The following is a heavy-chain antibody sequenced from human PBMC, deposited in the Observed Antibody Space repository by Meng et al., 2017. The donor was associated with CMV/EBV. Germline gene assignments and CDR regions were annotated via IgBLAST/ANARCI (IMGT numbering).Heavy chain of an antibody. D-gene: IGHD2-2*02. CDR3: ARGEIVVVPAAIRFNWYFDL. Sequence: SFSGYYWSWIRQHPGKGLEWIGEINHSGSTNYNPSLKSRVTISVDTSKNQFSLKLSSVTAADTAVYYCARGEIVVVPAAIRFNWYFDLWGRGTLVTVSS. V-gene: IGHV4-34*01. J-gene: IGHJ2*01. CDR2: INHSGST. CDR1: SFSGYY.